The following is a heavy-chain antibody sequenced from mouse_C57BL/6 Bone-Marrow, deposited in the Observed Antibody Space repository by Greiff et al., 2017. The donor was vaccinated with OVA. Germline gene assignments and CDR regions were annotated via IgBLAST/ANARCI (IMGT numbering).Heavy chain of an antibody. D-gene: IGHD2-5*01. CDR2: INYDGSST. CDR1: GFTFSDYY. Sequence: EVQRVESEGGLVQPGSSMKLSCTASGFTFSDYYMAWVRQVPEKGLEWVANINYDGSSTYYLDSLKSRFIISRDNAKNILYLQMSSLKSEDTATYYCARSKGGGYFDVWGTGTTVTVSS. J-gene: IGHJ1*03. V-gene: IGHV5-16*01. CDR3: ARSKGGGYFDV.